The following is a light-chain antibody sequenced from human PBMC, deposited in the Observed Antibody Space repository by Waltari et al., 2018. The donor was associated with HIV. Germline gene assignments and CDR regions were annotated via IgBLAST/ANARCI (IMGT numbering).Light chain of an antibody. Sequence: QSVLTQPPSASGTPGQRVTISCSGGSSNIGRNTVNWYQQLPGPAPKLLIYSNNQRPSGVPDRFSGSKSGTSASLAISGLQSEDEADYYCAAWDDSLNAVVFGGGTKLTVL. CDR3: AAWDDSLNAVV. CDR2: SNN. CDR1: SSNIGRNT. V-gene: IGLV1-44*01. J-gene: IGLJ2*01.